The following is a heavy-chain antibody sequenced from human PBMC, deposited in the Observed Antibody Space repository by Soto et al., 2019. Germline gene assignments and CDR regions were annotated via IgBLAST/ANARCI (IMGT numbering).Heavy chain of an antibody. CDR2: ISGDGTTA. CDR3: ARSLARTYYYYFMDV. Sequence: QLVESGGGLVQPGGSLRLSCAASGFTFSNFWIHWVRQAPGKGLVWVSGISGDGTTATYADSVKGRFTTSRDNAKNTLDLQMNSLRAEDTAVYYCARSLARTYYYYFMDVWCKGTTVTVSS. V-gene: IGHV3-74*03. CDR1: GFTFSNFW. J-gene: IGHJ6*03.